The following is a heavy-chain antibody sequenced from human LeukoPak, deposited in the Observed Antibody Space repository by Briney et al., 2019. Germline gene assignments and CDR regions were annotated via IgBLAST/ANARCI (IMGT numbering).Heavy chain of an antibody. CDR2: IHPHSGDT. D-gene: IGHD2-8*01. CDR1: EYTFTGYY. V-gene: IGHV1-2*02. CDR3: ARWGGHCTSGLCYYFDC. J-gene: IGHJ4*02. Sequence: GASVKLSCKASEYTFTGYYLPGGRQARGPALEWLEWIHPHSGDTDYAQKFQGRVTMTRDTSISTAYMELSRLRSDDTAVYYCARWGGHCTSGLCYYFDCWGQGTLVTVSS.